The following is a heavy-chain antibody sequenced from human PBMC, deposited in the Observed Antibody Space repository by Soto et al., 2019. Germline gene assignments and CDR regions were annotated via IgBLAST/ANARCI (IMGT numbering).Heavy chain of an antibody. D-gene: IGHD4-4*01. CDR3: ARDGKMTTVDY. CDR2: ISSSSSYI. V-gene: IGHV3-21*01. CDR1: GFTFSSYS. J-gene: IGHJ4*02. Sequence: GGSLRLSCAASGFTFSSYSMNWVRQAPGKGLEWVSSISSSSSYIYYADSVKGRFTISRDNAKNSLYLQMNSLRAEDTAVYYCARDGKMTTVDYWGQGTLVTVSS.